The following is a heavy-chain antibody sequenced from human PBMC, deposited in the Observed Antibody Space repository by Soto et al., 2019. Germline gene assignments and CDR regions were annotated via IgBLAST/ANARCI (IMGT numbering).Heavy chain of an antibody. Sequence: SETLSLTCAVYGGSFSGYYWSWIRQPPGKGLEWIGEINHSGSTNYNPSLKSRVTISVDTSKNQFSLKLSSVTAADTAVYYCARGGYVHSNAFDIWGQGTMVTVSS. D-gene: IGHD5-12*01. V-gene: IGHV4-34*01. CDR3: ARGGYVHSNAFDI. J-gene: IGHJ3*02. CDR1: GGSFSGYY. CDR2: INHSGST.